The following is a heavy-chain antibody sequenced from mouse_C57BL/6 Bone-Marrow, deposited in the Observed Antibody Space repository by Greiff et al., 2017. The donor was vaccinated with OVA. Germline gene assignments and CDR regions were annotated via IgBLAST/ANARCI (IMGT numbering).Heavy chain of an antibody. CDR3: ARYSNRYAMDY. J-gene: IGHJ4*01. CDR2: IYPRSGNT. V-gene: IGHV1-81*01. D-gene: IGHD2-5*01. Sequence: VQLQQSGAELARPGASVKLSCKASGYTFTSYGISWVKQRTGQGLEWIGEIYPRSGNTYYNEKFKGKATLTADKSYSTAYMELRSLTSEDSAVYFCARYSNRYAMDYWGQGTSVTVSS. CDR1: GYTFTSYG.